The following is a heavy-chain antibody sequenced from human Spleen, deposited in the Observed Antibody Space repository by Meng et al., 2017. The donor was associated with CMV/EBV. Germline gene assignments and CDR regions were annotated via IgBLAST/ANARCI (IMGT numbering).Heavy chain of an antibody. J-gene: IGHJ3*02. CDR3: AKDRRLGYYGSWSYLWGAFDI. CDR2: IRGSGGST. Sequence: GESLKISCAASGFTFSSYAMSWVRQAPGKGLEWVAGIRGSGGSTYYADSVKGRFTISRDNSKNTLYLQMNSLRAEDTAVYYCAKDRRLGYYGSWSYLWGAFDIWGQGTMVTVSS. V-gene: IGHV3-23*01. CDR1: GFTFSSYA. D-gene: IGHD3-10*01.